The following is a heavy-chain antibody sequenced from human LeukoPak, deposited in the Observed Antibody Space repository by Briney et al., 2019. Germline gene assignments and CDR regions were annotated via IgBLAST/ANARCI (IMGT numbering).Heavy chain of an antibody. CDR3: ARDLNWGGDY. D-gene: IGHD7-27*01. V-gene: IGHV1-2*02. CDR2: INPKSGGT. CDR1: GYTFTGYY. Sequence: GASVKVSCKASGYTFTGYYIHWVRQAPGQGLEWMGWINPKSGGTNYAQKFQGRVTMTRDTSIITAYMELSRLRFDDTAVYYCARDLNWGGDYWGQGTLVTVSS. J-gene: IGHJ4*02.